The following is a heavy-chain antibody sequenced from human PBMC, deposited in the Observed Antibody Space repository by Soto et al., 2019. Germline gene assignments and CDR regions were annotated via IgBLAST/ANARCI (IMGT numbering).Heavy chain of an antibody. D-gene: IGHD2-15*01. Sequence: LRLSCEASGFTFSGFDMHWVRQPTGKGLEWVSTIGTAGDTYYAVSVKGRFTISRDNAKNSLSLQMNSLRAGDTAVYFCARGQEVGAHFFDSWGQGTQVTV. CDR2: IGTAGDT. V-gene: IGHV3-13*01. J-gene: IGHJ4*02. CDR1: GFTFSGFD. CDR3: ARGQEVGAHFFDS.